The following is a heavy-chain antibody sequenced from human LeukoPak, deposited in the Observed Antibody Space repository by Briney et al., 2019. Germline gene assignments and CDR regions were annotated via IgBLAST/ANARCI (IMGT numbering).Heavy chain of an antibody. Sequence: SETLSLTCAVFGGSFSDYYWTWIRQPPGKGLEWIGEINHSGSTNYNPSLKSRVTISVDTSKNQFSLKLSSVTAADTAVYYCARGSGTIFGVVIRATLDYWGQGTLVTVSS. CDR3: ARGSGTIFGVVIRATLDY. CDR2: INHSGST. D-gene: IGHD3-3*01. V-gene: IGHV4-34*01. CDR1: GGSFSDYY. J-gene: IGHJ4*02.